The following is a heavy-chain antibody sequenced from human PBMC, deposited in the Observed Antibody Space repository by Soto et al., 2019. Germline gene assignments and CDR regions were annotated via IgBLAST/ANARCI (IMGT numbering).Heavy chain of an antibody. V-gene: IGHV4-4*02. J-gene: IGHJ4*02. CDR2: IYHSGST. D-gene: IGHD5-12*01. CDR3: ARGDPEYSGYDLPFDY. Sequence: PSETLSLTCAVSGGSISSSNWWSWVRQPPGKGLEWIGEIYHSGSTNYNPSLKSRVTISVDKSKNQFSLKLSSVTAADTAVYYCARGDPEYSGYDLPFDYWGQGTLVTVSS. CDR1: GGSISSSNW.